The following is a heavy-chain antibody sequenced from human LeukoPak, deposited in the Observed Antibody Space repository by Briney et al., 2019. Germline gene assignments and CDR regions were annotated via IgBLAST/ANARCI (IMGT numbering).Heavy chain of an antibody. CDR2: IFQSGHT. J-gene: IGHJ4*02. CDR1: DYSISSGYY. Sequence: SETLSLTCTVSDYSISSGYYWGWIRQPPGKGLEWTGSIFQSGHTYYSPSLKSRATISVDTSNNRFSLSLSAVTAADTAIYYCARDTRTAQGSDYWGQGILVTVSS. V-gene: IGHV4-38-2*02. CDR3: ARDTRTAQGSDY. D-gene: IGHD2-15*01.